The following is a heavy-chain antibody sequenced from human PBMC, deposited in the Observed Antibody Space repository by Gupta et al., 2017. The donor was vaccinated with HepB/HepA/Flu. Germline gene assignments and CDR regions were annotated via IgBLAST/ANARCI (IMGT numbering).Heavy chain of an antibody. D-gene: IGHD4-23*01. CDR3: AKTYGGNSPRGKWYFDY. Sequence: QVQLQQWGAGLLKPSETLSLTCAVYGGSFSGYYWSWIRQPPGKGLEWIGEINHSGSTNYNPSLKSRVTISVDTSKNQFSLKLSSVTAADTAVYYCAKTYGGNSPRGKWYFDYWDQGTLVTVSS. J-gene: IGHJ4*02. CDR2: INHSGST. V-gene: IGHV4-34*01. CDR1: GGSFSGYY.